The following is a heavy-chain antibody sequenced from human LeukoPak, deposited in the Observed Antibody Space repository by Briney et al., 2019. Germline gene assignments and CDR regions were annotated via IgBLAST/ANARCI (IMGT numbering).Heavy chain of an antibody. V-gene: IGHV1-69*02. CDR1: GGTFSSYT. J-gene: IGHJ6*02. D-gene: IGHD5-24*01. CDR2: IIPILGIA. Sequence: SVKLSCKASGGTFSSYTISWVRQAPGQGLEWMGRIIPILGIANYAQKFQGRVTITADKSTSTAYMELSSLRSEDTAVYYCARGTFDGYNYYYYYGMDVWGQGTTVTVSS. CDR3: ARGTFDGYNYYYYYGMDV.